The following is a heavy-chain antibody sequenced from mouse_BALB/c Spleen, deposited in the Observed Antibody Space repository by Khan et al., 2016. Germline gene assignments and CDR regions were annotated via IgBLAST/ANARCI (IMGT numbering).Heavy chain of an antibody. J-gene: IGHJ3*01. CDR1: GYTFSRYW. Sequence: QVQLQQSGAELMKPGASVKISCKASGYTFSRYWIEWIKERPGHGLEWIGEILPGTGSTNYNDKFKGKAAFTAESSSSTAYIQLNSLTSEDSAVYYCARGASWGQGTLVTVSA. CDR2: ILPGTGST. CDR3: ARGAS. V-gene: IGHV1-9*01.